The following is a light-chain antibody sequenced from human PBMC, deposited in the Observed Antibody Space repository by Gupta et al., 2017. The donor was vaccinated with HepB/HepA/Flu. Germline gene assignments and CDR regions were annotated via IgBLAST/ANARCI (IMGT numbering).Light chain of an antibody. Sequence: EIVLTQSPATLSVSPGERATLSCRASQSVSSHLAWYQQKPGQAPRLLIYGASTRATGIPARFSGRGSRTEFTLTSSRLHAEYSADYCWQRNNSGPPYTFGQGTKLEIK. V-gene: IGKV3-15*01. CDR3: QRNNSGPPYT. J-gene: IGKJ2*01. CDR2: GAS. CDR1: QSVSSH.